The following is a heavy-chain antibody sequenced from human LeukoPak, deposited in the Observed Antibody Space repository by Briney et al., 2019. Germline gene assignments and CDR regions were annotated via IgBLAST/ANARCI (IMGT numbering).Heavy chain of an antibody. CDR2: IWYDGSNK. CDR3: AKGVFSSGNSYFDY. V-gene: IGHV3-33*06. Sequence: GGSLRLSCAASGFTFSSYGMHWVRQAPGKGLEWVAVIWYDGSNKYYADSVKGRFTTSRDNSKNTLYLQVNSLRAEDTAVYYCAKGVFSSGNSYFDYWGQGTLVTVSS. J-gene: IGHJ4*02. D-gene: IGHD4-23*01. CDR1: GFTFSSYG.